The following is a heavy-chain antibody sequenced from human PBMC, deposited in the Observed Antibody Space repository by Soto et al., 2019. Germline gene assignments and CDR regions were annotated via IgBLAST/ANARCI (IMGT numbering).Heavy chain of an antibody. V-gene: IGHV3-48*03. Sequence: EVQLVESGGGLVQPGGSLRLSCAASGFTFSSYEMNWVRQAPGKGLEWVSYISSSGSTIYYADSVKGRFTISRDNAKNSLYLQMNRLRAEDTAVYYCASFTIFGVVPEGDYYYYYGMDVWGQGTTVTVSS. D-gene: IGHD3-3*01. CDR1: GFTFSSYE. CDR2: ISSSGSTI. J-gene: IGHJ6*02. CDR3: ASFTIFGVVPEGDYYYYYGMDV.